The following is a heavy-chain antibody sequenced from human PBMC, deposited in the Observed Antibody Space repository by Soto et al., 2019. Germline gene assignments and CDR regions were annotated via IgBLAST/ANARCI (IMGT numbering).Heavy chain of an antibody. V-gene: IGHV3-64*01. Sequence: EVQLVESGGGLVQPGGSLRLSCAASGFTFSSYAMHWVRQAPGKGLEYVSAISSYGGSTYYANSVKGRFTISRDNSKNTQYLQMGSLRAEDMAVYYCARDPDSSGYYYFDYWGQGTLVTVSS. CDR3: ARDPDSSGYYYFDY. J-gene: IGHJ4*02. D-gene: IGHD3-22*01. CDR1: GFTFSSYA. CDR2: ISSYGGST.